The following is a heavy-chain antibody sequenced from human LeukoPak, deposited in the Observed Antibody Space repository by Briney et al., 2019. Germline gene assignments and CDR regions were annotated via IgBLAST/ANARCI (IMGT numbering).Heavy chain of an antibody. CDR2: ISSSSSYI. CDR3: ASMRVLSLPTYYFDY. V-gene: IGHV3-21*01. CDR1: GFTFSSYS. Sequence: PGGSLRLSCAASGFTFSSYSMNWVRQAPGKGLEWVSSISSSSSYIYYADSVKGRFTISRDNGKNSLYLQMNSLRAEDTAVYYCASMRVLSLPTYYFDYWGQGTLVTVTS. D-gene: IGHD2-15*01. J-gene: IGHJ4*02.